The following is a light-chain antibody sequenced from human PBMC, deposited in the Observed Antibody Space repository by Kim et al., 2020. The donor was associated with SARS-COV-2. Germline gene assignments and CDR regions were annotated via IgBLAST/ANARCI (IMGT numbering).Light chain of an antibody. CDR1: QGISSY. Sequence: AIRMTKSPYSLSASTGDRVTITCRASQGISSYLAWYQQKPGKAPKLMIYAASTLQSGVTSRFSVSGSGTDFTLTISCLQSADFATYYCQQYYSHPLTFGGGTKVDIK. V-gene: IGKV1-8*01. J-gene: IGKJ4*01. CDR3: QQYYSHPLT. CDR2: AAS.